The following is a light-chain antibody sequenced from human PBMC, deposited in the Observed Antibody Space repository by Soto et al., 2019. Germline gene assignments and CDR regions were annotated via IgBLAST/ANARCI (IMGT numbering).Light chain of an antibody. CDR3: QQYETYSQWT. CDR1: QSISRW. V-gene: IGKV1-5*01. J-gene: IGKJ1*01. Sequence: DIQMTQSPSTLSSSLGDRVTITCRASQSISRWLAWYQQKPGKAPKLLISDVSSLARGVPSRFSGSGSGTEFTLTIISLQPADFATYHCQQYETYSQWTFGQGTKVEI. CDR2: DVS.